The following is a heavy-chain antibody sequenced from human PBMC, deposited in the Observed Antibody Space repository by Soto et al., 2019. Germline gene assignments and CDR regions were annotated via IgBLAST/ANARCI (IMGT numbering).Heavy chain of an antibody. D-gene: IGHD3-10*01. CDR1: GGSISSSSYY. Sequence: SETLSLTCTVPGGSISSSSYYWGWIRQPPGKGLEWIGSIYYSGSTYYNPSLKSRVTISVDTSKNQFSLKLSSVTAADTAVYYCARYYGSGSGWFDPWGQGTLVTVSS. V-gene: IGHV4-39*01. J-gene: IGHJ5*02. CDR3: ARYYGSGSGWFDP. CDR2: IYYSGST.